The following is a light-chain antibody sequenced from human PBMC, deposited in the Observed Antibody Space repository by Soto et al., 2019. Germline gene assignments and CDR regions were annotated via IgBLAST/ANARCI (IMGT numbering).Light chain of an antibody. CDR2: DAS. CDR3: QQRSNWPGT. Sequence: EIVLTQSPATLSLSPGEYATLSCRASQSVGSYLVWYQHRPGQAPRLLNYDASNRATGIPARCGVSGPGTDSTPTTTSPGPEDCPFYYCQQRSNWPGTSGRGTEVERK. CDR1: QSVGSY. V-gene: IGKV3-11*01. J-gene: IGKJ1*01.